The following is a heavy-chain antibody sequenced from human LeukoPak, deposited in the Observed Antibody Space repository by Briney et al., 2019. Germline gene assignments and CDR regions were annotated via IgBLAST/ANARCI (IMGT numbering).Heavy chain of an antibody. D-gene: IGHD5-24*01. V-gene: IGHV1-69*05. CDR1: GDTFSSYG. CDR2: IIPIFKTA. J-gene: IGHJ6*03. Sequence: SVKVSCKASGDTFSSYGVIWVRQAPGQGLEWMGGIIPIFKTANFAQKFQGRVTITTDESTSTAYMELSSLRSEDTAVYYCARAILEMTTISFSDYCYYMDVWGKGTTVTVSS. CDR3: ARAILEMTTISFSDYCYYMDV.